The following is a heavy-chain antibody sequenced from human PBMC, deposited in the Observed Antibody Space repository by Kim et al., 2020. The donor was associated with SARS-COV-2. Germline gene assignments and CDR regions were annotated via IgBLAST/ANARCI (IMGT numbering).Heavy chain of an antibody. V-gene: IGHV5-51*01. D-gene: IGHD2-21*02. J-gene: IGHJ4*02. CDR3: ARGGDCGGDCNFDY. Sequence: YRPSFHGQVTISVDNSISTAYLQWRSLKASDPAMYYCARGGDCGGDCNFDYWGQGTLVTVSS.